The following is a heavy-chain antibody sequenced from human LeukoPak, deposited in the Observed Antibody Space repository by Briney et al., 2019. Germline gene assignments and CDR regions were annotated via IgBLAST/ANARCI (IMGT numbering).Heavy chain of an antibody. CDR2: IIPIFGTA. CDR3: ARGLTINTYYYDSSGYYPGDY. D-gene: IGHD3-22*01. V-gene: IGHV1-69*13. CDR1: GGTFSSYA. J-gene: IGHJ4*02. Sequence: ASVKVSCKASGGTFSSYAISWVRQAPGRGLEWMGGIIPIFGTANYAQKFQGRVTITADESTSTAYMELSSLRSEDTAVYYCARGLTINTYYYDSSGYYPGDYWGQGTLVTVSS.